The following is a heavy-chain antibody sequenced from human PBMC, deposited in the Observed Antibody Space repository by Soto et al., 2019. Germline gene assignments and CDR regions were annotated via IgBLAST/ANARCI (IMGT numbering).Heavy chain of an antibody. J-gene: IGHJ4*02. CDR1: GFIFSDYS. V-gene: IGHV3-21*02. CDR2: ISGSRGYI. D-gene: IGHD6-13*01. CDR3: ARDWAAALDY. Sequence: EVQLVESGGGLGKPGGSLRLSCAASGFIFSDYSMNWVRQAPGKGLEWVSSISGSRGYIYYGDSVKGRFTISRDNAKNSVVLQMNNLRAEDTAVYYCARDWAAALDYWGPGTLVTVSS.